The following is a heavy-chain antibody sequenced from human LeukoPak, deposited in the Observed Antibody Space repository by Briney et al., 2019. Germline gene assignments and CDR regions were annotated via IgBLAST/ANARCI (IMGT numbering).Heavy chain of an antibody. D-gene: IGHD3-22*01. J-gene: IGHJ1*01. Sequence: PGGSLRLSCAASGFTFSSYAMSWVRQAPGKGLEWVSAISGSGGSTYYADSVKGRFTTSRDNSKNTLYLQMNSLRAEDTAVYFCAKTMYYHDSTGYYYFQHWGQGTLVTVSS. CDR2: ISGSGGST. CDR3: AKTMYYHDSTGYYYFQH. CDR1: GFTFSSYA. V-gene: IGHV3-23*01.